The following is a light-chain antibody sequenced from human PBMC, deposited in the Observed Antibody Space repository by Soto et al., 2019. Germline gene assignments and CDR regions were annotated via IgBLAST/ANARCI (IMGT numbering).Light chain of an antibody. CDR1: QSVSSY. CDR2: DAS. CDR3: QQYNSWPLT. V-gene: IGKV3-11*01. Sequence: EIAWTQSPATLSLSPGERATLSCRASQSVSSYLAWYQQKPGQAPRLLIYDASNRATGIPARFSGSGSGTDFTLTISSLQSEDFAVYYCQQYNSWPLTFGGGTKVDIK. J-gene: IGKJ4*01.